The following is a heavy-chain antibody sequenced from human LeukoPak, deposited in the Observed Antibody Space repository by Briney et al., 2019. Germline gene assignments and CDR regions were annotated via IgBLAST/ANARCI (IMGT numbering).Heavy chain of an antibody. CDR1: GGTFSSYT. CDR3: ARGGDKGWFDP. D-gene: IGHD4-17*01. Sequence: SVKVSCKASGGTFSSYTISWVRQAPGQGLEWMGRIIPILGIANYAQKFQGRVTITADKSTSTAYMELSSLRSGDTAVYYCARGGDKGWFDPWGQGTLVTVSS. CDR2: IIPILGIA. J-gene: IGHJ5*02. V-gene: IGHV1-69*02.